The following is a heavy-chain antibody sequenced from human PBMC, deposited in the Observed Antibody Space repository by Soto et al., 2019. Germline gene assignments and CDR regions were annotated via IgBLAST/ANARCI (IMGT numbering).Heavy chain of an antibody. V-gene: IGHV3-30*18. CDR1: GFTFSDYA. D-gene: IGHD6-19*01. CDR3: AKGGRQWLVTSDFNY. Sequence: VQLVESGGGVVQPGRSLRLSCAASGFTFSDYAMLWVRQAPGKGLEWVAVVSNDGRNTHYADSVKGRFTISRDSSKNTVSLEMTSLRAEDTAVYYCAKGGRQWLVTSDFNYWGQGALVTVSS. J-gene: IGHJ4*02. CDR2: VSNDGRNT.